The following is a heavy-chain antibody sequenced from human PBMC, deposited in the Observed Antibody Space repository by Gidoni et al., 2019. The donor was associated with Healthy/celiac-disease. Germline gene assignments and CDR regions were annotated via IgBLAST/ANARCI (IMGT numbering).Heavy chain of an antibody. Sequence: EVQLVESGGGLVQPGGSLRLSCAASGFTFSSYAMSWVRQAPGKGLEWVSAISGSGGSTYYADSVKGRFTISRDNSKNTLYLQMNSLRAEDTAVYYCAKDIYPPYDSNGAGFDYWGQGTLVTVSS. D-gene: IGHD3-22*01. CDR2: ISGSGGST. V-gene: IGHV3-23*04. CDR1: GFTFSSYA. J-gene: IGHJ4*02. CDR3: AKDIYPPYDSNGAGFDY.